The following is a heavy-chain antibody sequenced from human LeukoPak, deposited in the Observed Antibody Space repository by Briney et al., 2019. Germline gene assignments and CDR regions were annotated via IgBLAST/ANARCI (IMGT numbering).Heavy chain of an antibody. CDR3: AGEEGAIHY. CDR2: ISWDGGST. Sequence: GGSLRLSCAASGFTFDDYTMHWVRQAPGKGLEWVSLISWDGGSTYYADSVKGRFTISRDNAKNTLYLQMNTLRAEDTAVYYCAGEEGAIHYWGQGTLVTVSS. V-gene: IGHV3-43*01. J-gene: IGHJ4*02. D-gene: IGHD1-26*01. CDR1: GFTFDDYT.